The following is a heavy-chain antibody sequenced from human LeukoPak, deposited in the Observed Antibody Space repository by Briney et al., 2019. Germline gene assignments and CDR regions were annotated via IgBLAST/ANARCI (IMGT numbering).Heavy chain of an antibody. D-gene: IGHD6-13*01. CDR1: GFTFSSFS. J-gene: IGHJ3*02. Sequence: GGSLRLSCAASGFTFSSFSMNWVRQAPGKGLEWVSSISSSSYIFYADSVKGRFTISRDNAKNPLYLQMNSLRAEDTAVYYCASRKAAANDAFDIWGQGTMVTVSS. CDR3: ASRKAAANDAFDI. V-gene: IGHV3-21*01. CDR2: ISSSSYI.